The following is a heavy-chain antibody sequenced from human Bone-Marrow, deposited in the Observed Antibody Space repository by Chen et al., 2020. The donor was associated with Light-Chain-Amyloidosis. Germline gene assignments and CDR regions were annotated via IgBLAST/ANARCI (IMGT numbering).Heavy chain of an antibody. CDR1: GFTFGRHS. J-gene: IGHJ6*02. V-gene: IGHV3-21*02. D-gene: IGHD5-18*01. Sequence: EVQLVESGGGLVKPGGSLRLSCAASGFTFGRHSMHWVRQAPGKGLDWVSSISTSSRYIHYADSMKGRFTISRDNAKNALFLQMNSLRAEDTAVYYCVREVYDYNYGASYYYYSMDVWGQGTTVTVSS. CDR2: ISTSSRYI. CDR3: VREVYDYNYGASYYYYSMDV.